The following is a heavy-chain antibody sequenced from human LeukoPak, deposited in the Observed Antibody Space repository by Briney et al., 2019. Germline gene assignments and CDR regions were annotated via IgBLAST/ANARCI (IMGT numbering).Heavy chain of an antibody. CDR3: ARDRSHYDILTGYFKGYYYMDV. CDR2: ISAYNGNT. J-gene: IGHJ6*03. D-gene: IGHD3-9*01. Sequence: ASVKVSCKASGYTFTSYGISWVRQAPGQGLEWMGWISAYNGNTNYAQKLQGRVTITADESTSTAYMELSSLRSEDTAVYYCARDRSHYDILTGYFKGYYYMDVWGKGTTVTISS. V-gene: IGHV1-18*01. CDR1: GYTFTSYG.